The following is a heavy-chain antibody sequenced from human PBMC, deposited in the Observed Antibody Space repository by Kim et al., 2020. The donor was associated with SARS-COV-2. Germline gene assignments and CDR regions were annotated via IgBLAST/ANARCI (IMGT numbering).Heavy chain of an antibody. Sequence: GGSLRLSCAASGFTFSSYTMHWVRQAPGKGLEWVSAICNNSSNKYYADSVKGRFTISRDNAKNTLYLQMNSLRAEDTAVYYCAQAGYSSDWADDWGQGTPVTVSS. CDR3: AQAGYSSDWADD. D-gene: IGHD6-19*01. CDR2: ICNNSSNK. J-gene: IGHJ4*02. CDR1: GFTFSSYT. V-gene: IGHV3-33*03.